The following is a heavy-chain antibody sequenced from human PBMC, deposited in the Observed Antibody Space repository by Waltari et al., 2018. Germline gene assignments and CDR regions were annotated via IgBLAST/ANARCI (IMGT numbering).Heavy chain of an antibody. CDR3: ARDNGDNVYFDY. CDR1: GGSIFSYY. D-gene: IGHD4-17*01. V-gene: IGHV4-59*01. CDR2: IYYSGNT. Sequence: QVQPQESGPGLVKPSETLSLTCTVSGGSIFSYYWSWIRQPPGKGLEWIGYIYYSGNTNYNPSLKSRVTISVDTSKNQFSLKLSSVTAADTAVYYCARDNGDNVYFDYWGQGTLVTVSS. J-gene: IGHJ4*02.